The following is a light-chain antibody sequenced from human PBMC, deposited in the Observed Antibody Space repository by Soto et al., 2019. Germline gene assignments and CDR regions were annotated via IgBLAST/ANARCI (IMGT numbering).Light chain of an antibody. CDR3: QQYNTYST. J-gene: IGKJ5*01. CDR2: DAS. V-gene: IGKV1-5*01. CDR1: QNIRNL. Sequence: DVQISQSPPTLSAXLXQTXTXXFRASQNIRNLLAWYQQKPGKAPNPLIYDASSLKSGVPSRFSGSGSGTEFTLTISSLQPDDFATYYCQQYNTYSTFGQGTRLEIK.